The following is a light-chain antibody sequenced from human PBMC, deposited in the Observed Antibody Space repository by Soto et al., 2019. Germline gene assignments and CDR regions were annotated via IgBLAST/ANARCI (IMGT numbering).Light chain of an antibody. CDR2: AAS. CDR3: QQYDTYWT. CDR1: QDISSH. J-gene: IGKJ1*01. V-gene: IGKV1-9*01. Sequence: IQLTQSPSSLSASVGDSVTITCRASQDISSHLAWYQQKPGKAPKVLIYAASTLESGIPSRFSGSGSGTEFTLTINSLQPDDFATYYCQQYDTYWTFGQGTKVDIK.